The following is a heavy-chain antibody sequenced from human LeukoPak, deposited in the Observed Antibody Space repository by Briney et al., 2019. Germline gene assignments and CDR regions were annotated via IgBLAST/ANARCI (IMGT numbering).Heavy chain of an antibody. J-gene: IGHJ6*02. CDR1: GFTFSSYA. Sequence: GGSLRLSCAASGFTFSSYAKSWVRQAPGKGLEWVSGISGAGGETSYADSVKGLFTISRDISKYMVYPLMGSLRAEDTAVYYCAKSTGNYHYYYALDVWGQGTTVTV. CDR2: ISGAGGET. V-gene: IGHV3-23*01. CDR3: AKSTGNYHYYYALDV. D-gene: IGHD3-9*01.